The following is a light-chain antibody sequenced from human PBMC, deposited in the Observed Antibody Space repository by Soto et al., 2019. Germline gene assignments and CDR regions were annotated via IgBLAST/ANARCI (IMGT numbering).Light chain of an antibody. J-gene: IGKJ2*01. V-gene: IGKV3-20*01. CDR3: QEYGRSPYT. Sequence: EIVLTQSPGTLSLSPGERATLSRRASENVATSYLGWYQQKPGQAPRLLISGTSTRATGIPDRFSGAGSGTDFILTISRLEPEDSAIYFCQEYGRSPYTFGLGTKLEIK. CDR1: ENVATSY. CDR2: GTS.